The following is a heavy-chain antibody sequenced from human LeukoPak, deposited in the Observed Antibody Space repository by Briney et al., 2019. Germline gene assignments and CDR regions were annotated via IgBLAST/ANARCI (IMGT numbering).Heavy chain of an antibody. V-gene: IGHV5-51*01. CDR1: GYSFTSYW. Sequence: GESLKISCKGSGYSFTSYWIGWVRQMPGKGLEWMGIIYPGDSDTRYSPSFQSQVTISADKSISTAYLQRSSLKASDTAMYYCARGEIAAAGTDWFDPWGQGTLVTVSS. CDR3: ARGEIAAAGTDWFDP. CDR2: IYPGDSDT. D-gene: IGHD6-13*01. J-gene: IGHJ5*02.